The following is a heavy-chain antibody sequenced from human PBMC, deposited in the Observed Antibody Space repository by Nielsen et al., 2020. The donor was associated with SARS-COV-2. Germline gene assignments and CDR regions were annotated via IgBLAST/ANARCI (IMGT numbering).Heavy chain of an antibody. CDR1: HNTFPSYG. J-gene: IGHJ4*02. Sequence: ASVKVSCKASHNTFPSYGISWVRQAPGQGLEWMGWISGYNDNTDYAQNLQGRVTLTKGTSTSTAYMELRSLRTDDTAVYYRATDRGGRDFSEYFPRHFDFWGQGTLVTISS. D-gene: IGHD2/OR15-2a*01. CDR3: ATDRGGRDFSEYFPRHFDF. V-gene: IGHV1-18*01. CDR2: ISGYNDNT.